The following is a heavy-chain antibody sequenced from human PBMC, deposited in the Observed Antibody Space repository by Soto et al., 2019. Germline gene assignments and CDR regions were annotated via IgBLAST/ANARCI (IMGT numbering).Heavy chain of an antibody. J-gene: IGHJ6*02. Sequence: QVQLQESGPGLVKPSETLSLTCTVSGGSITNYYCSWFRQPPGKGLEWIGYIQYNGYSAYNRSLKXXVXXSMDPSKTQFSLMLESVTATDTAVYYCARHGFGSLHGLVDVWGQGTTVIVSS. CDR2: IQYNGYS. V-gene: IGHV4-59*08. D-gene: IGHD3-10*01. CDR1: GGSITNYY. CDR3: ARHGFGSLHGLVDV.